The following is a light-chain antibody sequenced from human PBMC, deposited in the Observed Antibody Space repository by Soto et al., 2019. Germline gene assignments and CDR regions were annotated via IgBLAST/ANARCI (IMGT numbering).Light chain of an antibody. CDR2: GAS. V-gene: IGKV3-20*01. CDR3: QQYGSSSMYT. Sequence: EIVLTQSPVTLSLSPGERATLSCRASHSVSSSYLAWYQQKPGQAPRLLISGASSRATGIPDRFSGSGSGTDFTLTISRLEPEDFAVYYCQQYGSSSMYTFGQGTKLEIK. J-gene: IGKJ2*01. CDR1: HSVSSSY.